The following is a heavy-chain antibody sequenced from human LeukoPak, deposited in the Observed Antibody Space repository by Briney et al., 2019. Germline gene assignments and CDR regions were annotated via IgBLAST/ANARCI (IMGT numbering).Heavy chain of an antibody. Sequence: PGGSLRLSCAASGFTFSSYAMHWVRQAPGKGLEWVAVISYDGSNKYYADSVRGRFTISRDNAKNTLYLQMNSLRVDDTAVYYCTREEGSTDHWGQGTLVTVSS. D-gene: IGHD5/OR15-5a*01. CDR1: GFTFSSYA. V-gene: IGHV3-30-3*01. J-gene: IGHJ4*02. CDR3: TREEGSTDH. CDR2: ISYDGSNK.